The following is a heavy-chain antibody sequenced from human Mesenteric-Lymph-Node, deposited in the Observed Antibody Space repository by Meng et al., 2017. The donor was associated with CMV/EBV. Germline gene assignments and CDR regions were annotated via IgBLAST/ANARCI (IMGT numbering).Heavy chain of an antibody. CDR3: ARDQGLRGSDYYGMDV. D-gene: IGHD3-3*01. V-gene: IGHV3-23*01. J-gene: IGHJ6*02. Sequence: GESLKISCAASGFTFSSYAMSWVRQAPGKGLEWVSAISGSGGSTYYADSVKGRFTISRDNSKNTLYLQMNSLRAEDTAVYYCARDQGLRGSDYYGMDVWGQGTTVTVSS. CDR2: ISGSGGST. CDR1: GFTFSSYA.